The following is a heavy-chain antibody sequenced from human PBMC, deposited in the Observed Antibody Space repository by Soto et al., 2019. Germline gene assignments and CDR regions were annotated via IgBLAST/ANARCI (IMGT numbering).Heavy chain of an antibody. J-gene: IGHJ5*02. CDR2: IIPILGRA. Sequence: QVQLVQSGAEVKKPGSSVKVSCKASGGNFSSYTISWVRQAPGQGLEWMGRIIPILGRANYAQKFQRRVTITADKSTSTAYMELSSLRSEDTAVYCCASSGDYVASWFDPWGQGSLVTVSS. CDR3: ASSGDYVASWFDP. CDR1: GGNFSSYT. V-gene: IGHV1-69*02. D-gene: IGHD4-17*01.